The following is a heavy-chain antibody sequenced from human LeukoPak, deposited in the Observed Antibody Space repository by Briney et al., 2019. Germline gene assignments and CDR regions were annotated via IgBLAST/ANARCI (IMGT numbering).Heavy chain of an antibody. V-gene: IGHV6-1*01. D-gene: IGHD2-21*02. Sequence: SQTLSLACAISGDSVSSNSATWTWIRQSPSRGLEWLGRTYYRSRWYNDYAISVKSRITINPDTSKNQFSLRLTSVTAADTAVYFCARGNVVVTAPLAYWGQGTLVTVSS. CDR2: TYYRSRWYN. CDR1: GDSVSSNSAT. J-gene: IGHJ4*02. CDR3: ARGNVVVTAPLAY.